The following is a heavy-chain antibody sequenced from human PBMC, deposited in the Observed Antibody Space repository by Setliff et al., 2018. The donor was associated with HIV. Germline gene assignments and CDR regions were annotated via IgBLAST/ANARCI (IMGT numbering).Heavy chain of an antibody. Sequence: SETLSLTCAVSGGSISSSNWWSWVRQPPGKGLEWIGEIYHGGSTNYNPSLKSRVTISLDTSKNQFSLKLISLTAADTAVYYCARRGDYGGMGYWGLGTLVTVSS. J-gene: IGHJ4*02. CDR1: GGSISSSNW. CDR2: IYHGGST. V-gene: IGHV4-4*02. CDR3: ARRGDYGGMGY. D-gene: IGHD4-17*01.